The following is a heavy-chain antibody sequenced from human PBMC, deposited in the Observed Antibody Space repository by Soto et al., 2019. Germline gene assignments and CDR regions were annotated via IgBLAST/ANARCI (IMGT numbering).Heavy chain of an antibody. CDR1: GFNSRDYY. D-gene: IGHD6-13*01. CDR3: ARGDPIANWFDS. V-gene: IGHV3-11*01. Sequence: QVQLVESGGGLVKPGGSLRLSCAASGFNSRDYYMNWIRQVPGTGLEWLSYIRGSGFTTDYADSVKGRVTASRDNTRNSVYLQMDNLRADDTAVYYGARGDPIANWFDSWVQGTLVTVAS. J-gene: IGHJ5*01. CDR2: IRGSGFTT.